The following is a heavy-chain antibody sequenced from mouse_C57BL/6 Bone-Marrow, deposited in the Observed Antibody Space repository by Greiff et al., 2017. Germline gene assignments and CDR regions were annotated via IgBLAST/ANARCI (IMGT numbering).Heavy chain of an antibody. CDR3: ARGTVVAHYYAMDY. CDR2: IHPNSGST. V-gene: IGHV1-64*01. Sequence: QVQLQQPGAELVKPGASVKLSCKASGYTFTSYWMHWVKQRPGQGLEWIGMIHPNSGSTNYNEKFKSKATLTVDKSSSTAYMQLSSLTSEDSAVXYCARGTVVAHYYAMDYWGQGTSVTVSS. D-gene: IGHD1-1*01. CDR1: GYTFTSYW. J-gene: IGHJ4*01.